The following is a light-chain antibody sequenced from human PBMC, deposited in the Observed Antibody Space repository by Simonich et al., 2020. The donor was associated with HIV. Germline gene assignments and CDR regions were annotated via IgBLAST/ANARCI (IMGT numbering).Light chain of an antibody. V-gene: IGKV3-15*01. J-gene: IGKJ4*01. CDR1: QSVSSN. CDR3: QQYNAWPT. Sequence: EIVMTQSPATLSVSPGERATLSCRASQSVSSNLAWYQQNPGQAPRLLIYGASTRATGIPARFSGSGSGTEFTLTISSLQSEDFAVYYCQQYNAWPTFGGGTKVEIK. CDR2: GAS.